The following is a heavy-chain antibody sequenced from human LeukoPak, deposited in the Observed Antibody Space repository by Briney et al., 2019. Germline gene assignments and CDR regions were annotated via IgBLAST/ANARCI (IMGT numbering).Heavy chain of an antibody. V-gene: IGHV3-7*01. D-gene: IGHD3-10*02. CDR1: GFTFSSYE. Sequence: GGPLRLSCAASGFTFSSYEMSWVRQAPGKGLEWVANIKQDGSEKYYVDSVKGRFTISRDNAKNSLYLQMNSLRAEDTAVYYCAELGITMIGGVWGKGTTVTISS. CDR3: AELGITMIGGV. J-gene: IGHJ6*04. CDR2: IKQDGSEK.